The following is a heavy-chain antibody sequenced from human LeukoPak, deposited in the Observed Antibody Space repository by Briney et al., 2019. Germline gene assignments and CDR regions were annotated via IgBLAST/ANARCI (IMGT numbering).Heavy chain of an antibody. V-gene: IGHV4-34*01. CDR2: INHSGST. D-gene: IGHD5-24*01. Sequence: SETLSLTCAVYGGSFSGYYWSWIRQPPGKGLEWIGEINHSGSTNYNPSLKSRVTISLDTPKNQFSLKLSSVTAADTAVYYCARGPVEMATIRYFDYWGQGTLVTVSS. J-gene: IGHJ4*02. CDR3: ARGPVEMATIRYFDY. CDR1: GGSFSGYY.